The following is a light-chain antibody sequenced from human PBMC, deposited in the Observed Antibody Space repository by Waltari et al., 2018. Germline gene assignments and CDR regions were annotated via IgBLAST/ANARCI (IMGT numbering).Light chain of an antibody. CDR2: GAS. CDR1: QSVSSN. J-gene: IGKJ3*01. V-gene: IGKV3-15*01. CDR3: QQYNNWPIT. Sequence: EIVMTQSPATLSVSPEERATLSCRASQSVSSNLAWYQQKPGQAPRLLTYGASTRATGIPARFSGSGSGTEFTLTISSLQSEDFAVYYCQQYNNWPITFGPGTKVDIK.